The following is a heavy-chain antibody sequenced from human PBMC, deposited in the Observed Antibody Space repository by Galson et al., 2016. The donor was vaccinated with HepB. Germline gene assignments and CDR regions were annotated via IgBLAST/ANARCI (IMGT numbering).Heavy chain of an antibody. CDR2: IFYYGNT. V-gene: IGHV4-34*12. Sequence: SETLSLTCDIYDSALSDYYWTWVRQAPGKGLEWIGTIFYYGNTYYNPSLKSRVTISVDTSKSQFSLKLRFVTAADTSVYYCASLLGGSTFDYWGQGTLVRVSS. D-gene: IGHD1-26*01. CDR3: ASLLGGSTFDY. J-gene: IGHJ4*02. CDR1: DSALSDYY.